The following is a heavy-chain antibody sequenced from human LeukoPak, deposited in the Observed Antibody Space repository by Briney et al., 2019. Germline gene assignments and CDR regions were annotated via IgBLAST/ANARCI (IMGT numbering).Heavy chain of an antibody. V-gene: IGHV3-23*01. CDR1: GFTFSNYG. CDR3: ARGALYHMDV. Sequence: PGGSLRLSCAASGFTFSNYGMSWVRQAPGKGLEWVSGIVGGDGGTYYADSVKGRFIISRDNSKNTLYVQMNSLRAEDTAVYYCARGALYHMDVWGKGTTVTISS. J-gene: IGHJ6*03. CDR2: IVGGDGGT.